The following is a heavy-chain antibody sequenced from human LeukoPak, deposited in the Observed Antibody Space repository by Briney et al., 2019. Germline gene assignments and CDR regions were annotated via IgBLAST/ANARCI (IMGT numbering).Heavy chain of an antibody. V-gene: IGHV3-23*01. CDR1: GFTLSGYA. D-gene: IGHD2-21*01. J-gene: IGHJ4*02. CDR2: ISVSGNT. CDR3: AKAPVTTCSGAYCYPFDY. Sequence: GGSLRLSCAASGFTLSGYAMSWVRQAPGKGLEWVSAISVSGNTYHADSVKGRFTISRDSSKNTLYLQMNRLRAEDAAVYYCAKAPVTTCSGAYCYPFDYWGQGTLVTVSS.